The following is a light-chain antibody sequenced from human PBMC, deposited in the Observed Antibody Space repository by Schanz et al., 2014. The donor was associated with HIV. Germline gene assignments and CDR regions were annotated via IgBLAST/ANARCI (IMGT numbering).Light chain of an antibody. V-gene: IGKV1-5*03. J-gene: IGKJ2*01. CDR2: QAS. CDR3: QQRVTYPYT. Sequence: IQMTQSPSTVSASVGDRVTLTCRASQTIGRLMAWYQQKPGRAPKLLIYQASTLETGVPSRFSGSGSGTSLTLTLTSLQPDDFATYYCQQRVTYPYTFGQGTKLDIK. CDR1: QTIGRL.